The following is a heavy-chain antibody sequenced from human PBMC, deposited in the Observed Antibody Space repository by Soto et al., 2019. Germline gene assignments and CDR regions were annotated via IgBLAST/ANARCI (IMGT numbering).Heavy chain of an antibody. D-gene: IGHD2-2*02. Sequence: SVKVSCKASGGTFRSYAISWVRQAPGQGXEWMGGIIPIFGTANYAQKFQGRVTITADKSTSTAYMELSSLRSEDTAVYYCARETPGYCSSTSCYKPAPCGMDVWGQGTTVTVSS. V-gene: IGHV1-69*06. J-gene: IGHJ6*02. CDR1: GGTFRSYA. CDR3: ARETPGYCSSTSCYKPAPCGMDV. CDR2: IIPIFGTA.